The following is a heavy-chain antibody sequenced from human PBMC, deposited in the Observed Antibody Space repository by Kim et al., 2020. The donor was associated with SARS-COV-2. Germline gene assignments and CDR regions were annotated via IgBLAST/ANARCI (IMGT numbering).Heavy chain of an antibody. CDR2: VNPTGGT. CDR3: ARGFRFGFYFDY. D-gene: IGHD3-10*01. V-gene: IGHV4-34*01. J-gene: IGHJ4*02. Sequence: SETLSLTCAVNGGSFSSYMWAWLRQTPGKGLEWIGEVNPTGGTNYNPSIKSRLTISADTSMNQVSLNLRSVAAADAAVYYCARGFRFGFYFDYWGPGTVVTVSS. CDR1: GGSFSSYM.